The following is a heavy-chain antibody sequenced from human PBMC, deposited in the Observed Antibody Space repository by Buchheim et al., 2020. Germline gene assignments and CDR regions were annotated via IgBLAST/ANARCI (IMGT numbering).Heavy chain of an antibody. V-gene: IGHV4-31*03. CDR3: ARAHGTHYYDSTQKPRPDYYFDY. D-gene: IGHD3-22*01. CDR2: IYYSGST. Sequence: QVQLQESGPGLVKPSQTLSLTCTVSGGSISSGGYYWSWIRQHPGKGLEWIGYIYYSGSTYSNPSLKSRVTISVDTSKNQFSLKLSSVTAADTTVYYCARAHGTHYYDSTQKPRPDYYFDYWGQGTL. CDR1: GGSISSGGYY. J-gene: IGHJ4*02.